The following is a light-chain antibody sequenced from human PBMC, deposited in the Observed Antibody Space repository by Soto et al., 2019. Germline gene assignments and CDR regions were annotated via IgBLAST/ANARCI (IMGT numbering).Light chain of an antibody. CDR3: TSYAGIYRGFYV. J-gene: IGLJ1*01. CDR2: EVS. V-gene: IGLV2-8*01. Sequence: QSVLAQPPSASGSPGQSVTISCTGTSSDVGAYNYVSWYQQLPGKAPKLIIYEVSKRPSGVPDRFSGSKSGNTASLTVSGLQAEDEADYYCTSYAGIYRGFYVFGSGTSVTVL. CDR1: SSDVGAYNY.